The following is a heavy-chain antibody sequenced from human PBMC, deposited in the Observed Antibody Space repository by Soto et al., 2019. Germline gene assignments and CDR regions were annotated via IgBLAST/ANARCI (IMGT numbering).Heavy chain of an antibody. CDR3: ARYYYDSSGYYYGSGLRWFDP. J-gene: IGHJ5*02. CDR2: INPSGGST. CDR1: GYTFTSYY. D-gene: IGHD3-22*01. Sequence: ASVKVSCKASGYTFTSYYMHWVRQAPGQGLEWMGIINPSGGSTSYAQKFQGRVTMTRDTSTSTDYMELSSLRSEDTAVYYCARYYYDSSGYYYGSGLRWFDPWGQGTLVTVSS. V-gene: IGHV1-46*01.